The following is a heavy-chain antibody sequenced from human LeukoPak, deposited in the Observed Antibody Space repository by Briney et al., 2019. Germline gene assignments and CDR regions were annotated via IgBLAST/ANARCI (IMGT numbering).Heavy chain of an antibody. CDR2: IYYSGST. V-gene: IGHV4-59*11. D-gene: IGHD2-2*01. Sequence: SETLSLTCTVSGASISSHYWSWIRQPPGKGLEWIGHIYYSGSTYYNPSLRSRLNLSVDRSQNQFSLDLSSVTAADTAVYYCARLLVPAAGGYYFDSWGQGTLVTVSS. J-gene: IGHJ4*02. CDR1: GASISSHY. CDR3: ARLLVPAAGGYYFDS.